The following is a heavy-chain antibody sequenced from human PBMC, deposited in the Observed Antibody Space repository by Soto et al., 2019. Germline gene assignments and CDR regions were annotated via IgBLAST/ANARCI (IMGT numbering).Heavy chain of an antibody. Sequence: QVQLQESGPGLVKPSETLSLTCTVSGGSISSYYWSWIRQPPGKGLEWIGYIYYSGSTNYNPSLKSRVTISVDTSKNQFSLKLSSVTAADTAVYYCARGIAAESSYYYYYYMDVWGKGTTVTVSS. V-gene: IGHV4-59*01. CDR3: ARGIAAESSYYYYYYMDV. D-gene: IGHD6-13*01. CDR1: GGSISSYY. J-gene: IGHJ6*03. CDR2: IYYSGST.